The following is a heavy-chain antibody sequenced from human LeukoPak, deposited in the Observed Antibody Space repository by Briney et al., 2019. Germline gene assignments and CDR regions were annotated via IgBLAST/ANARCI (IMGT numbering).Heavy chain of an antibody. D-gene: IGHD2-2*01. V-gene: IGHV4-4*07. Sequence: PSETLSLTCTVSGGSITTYDWSWLRQPAGKGLEWIGRMSVSGITNYNPSLKSRVTMSADTSKNQFSLRLSSVTAADTAVYYCARDREGYCRSLKCHNNWFDPWGQGTLVTVSS. CDR2: MSVSGIT. J-gene: IGHJ5*02. CDR1: GGSITTYD. CDR3: ARDREGYCRSLKCHNNWFDP.